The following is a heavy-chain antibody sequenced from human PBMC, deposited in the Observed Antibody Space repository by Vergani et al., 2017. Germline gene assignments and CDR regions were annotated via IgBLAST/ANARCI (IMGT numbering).Heavy chain of an antibody. CDR3: ARDPLYYYASGSYYSGPRDGPRPSAFDI. CDR1: GYTFSTYG. Sequence: QVQLVQSGAEVKKPGASVKVSCKASGYTFSTYGINWVRQAPGQGLEWMGWISAYNGNTNYAQKLQGRVTMTTETSTTTAYMELRSLRSDDTAVYYCARDPLYYYASGSYYSGPRDGPRPSAFDIWGQGTVVTVSS. CDR2: ISAYNGNT. D-gene: IGHD3-10*01. V-gene: IGHV1-18*01. J-gene: IGHJ3*02.